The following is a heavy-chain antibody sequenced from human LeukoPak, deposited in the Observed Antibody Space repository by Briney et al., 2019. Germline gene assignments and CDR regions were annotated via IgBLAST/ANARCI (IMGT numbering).Heavy chain of an antibody. D-gene: IGHD3-3*01. CDR1: GFTFSSYA. J-gene: IGHJ4*02. V-gene: IGHV3-30*18. Sequence: GRSLRLSCVASGFTFSSYAMRWVRQAPGKGLEWVAVIPHDASNKDCADSVKGRFTISRDNSKNTLFLQMNSLRAEDTAVYYCAKDDRDYDFWSGYFDYWGQGILVTVSS. CDR2: IPHDASNK. CDR3: AKDDRDYDFWSGYFDY.